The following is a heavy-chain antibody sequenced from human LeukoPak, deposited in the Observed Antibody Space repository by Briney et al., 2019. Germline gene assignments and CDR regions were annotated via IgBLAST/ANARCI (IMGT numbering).Heavy chain of an antibody. CDR1: GFTFSSYG. J-gene: IGHJ4*02. V-gene: IGHV3-30*18. CDR2: ISYDGSNK. CDR3: AKERFDY. Sequence: PSGSLSLSCAASGFTFSSYGLQWVRQAPGKGREGGAVISYDGSNKYYADSVKGRFTISRDNSKNSLYLQMASLRAEDTAVDYCAKERFDYWGQGTLVTVSS.